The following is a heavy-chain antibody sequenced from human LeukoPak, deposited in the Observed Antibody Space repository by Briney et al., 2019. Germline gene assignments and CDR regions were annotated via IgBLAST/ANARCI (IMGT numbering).Heavy chain of an antibody. CDR2: IRYDRRNQ. D-gene: IGHD3-22*01. J-gene: IGHJ4*02. CDR1: EFSVGSNY. V-gene: IGHV3-30*02. CDR3: AKDYSDSSGYFRVPHVFDF. Sequence: SGGSLRLSCAASEFSVGSNYMTWVRQAPGKGLEWVAFIRYDRRNQYYADSVKGRFTISRDNSKNTLYLQMNSLRAEDTAVYYCAKDYSDSSGYFRVPHVFDFWGQGTLVTVSS.